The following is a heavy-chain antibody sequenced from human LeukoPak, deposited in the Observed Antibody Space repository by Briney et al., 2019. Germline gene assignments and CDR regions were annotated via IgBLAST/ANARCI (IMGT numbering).Heavy chain of an antibody. CDR3: AELGITMIGGV. CDR2: ISASGGST. CDR1: GFTFSSYT. J-gene: IGHJ6*04. V-gene: IGHV3-23*01. D-gene: IGHD3-10*02. Sequence: GGSLRLSCAASGFTFSSYTMSWVRQAPGKGLEWVSAISASGGSTYYADSVKGRFTISRDNAKNSLYLQMNSLRAEDTAVYYCAELGITMIGGVWGKGTTVTISS.